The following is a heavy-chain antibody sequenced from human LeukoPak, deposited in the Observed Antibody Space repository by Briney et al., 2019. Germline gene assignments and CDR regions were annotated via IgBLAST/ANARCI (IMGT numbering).Heavy chain of an antibody. Sequence: EGSLRLSCAASGFTFSSYSMNWVRQAPGKGLEWVSSISSSSSYIYYADSVKGRFTISRDNAKNSLYLQMNSLRAEDTAVYYCAREGSGYYYPDYWGQGTLVTVSS. V-gene: IGHV3-21*01. CDR1: GFTFSSYS. CDR2: ISSSSSYI. J-gene: IGHJ4*02. CDR3: AREGSGYYYPDY. D-gene: IGHD3-22*01.